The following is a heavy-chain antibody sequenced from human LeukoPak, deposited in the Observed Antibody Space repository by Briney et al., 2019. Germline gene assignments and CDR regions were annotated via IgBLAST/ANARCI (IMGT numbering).Heavy chain of an antibody. V-gene: IGHV4-39*07. D-gene: IGHD1-7*01. J-gene: IGHJ5*02. CDR2: IYYSGST. CDR1: GGSISSSSYY. CDR3: ARVDWVWNYGQNWFDP. Sequence: KPSETLSLTCTVSGGSISSSSYYWGWIRQPPGKGLEWIGSIYYSGSTYYNPSLKSRVTISVDTSKNQFSLKLSSVTAADTAVYYCARVDWVWNYGQNWFDPWGQGTLVTVSS.